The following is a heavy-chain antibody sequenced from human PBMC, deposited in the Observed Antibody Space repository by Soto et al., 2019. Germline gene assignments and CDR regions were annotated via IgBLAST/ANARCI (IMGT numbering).Heavy chain of an antibody. J-gene: IGHJ4*02. CDR2: IWYDGSSK. CDR3: ERRDEYGDR. CDR1: GFTFSNFC. D-gene: IGHD4-17*01. V-gene: IGHV3-33*08. Sequence: AGSLRLSCAASGFTFSNFCMHWVRQAPGKGLEWVAVIWYDGSSKYYAESVKGLFIISRDTSNNMLYLQMTSLAVEDTALYYCERRDEYGDRWGQGTLVTVSS.